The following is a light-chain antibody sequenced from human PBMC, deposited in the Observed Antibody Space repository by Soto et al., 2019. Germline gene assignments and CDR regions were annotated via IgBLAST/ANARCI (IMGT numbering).Light chain of an antibody. Sequence: DIQMTQSPSSLSASVGDTISITCRSFQTIRKSLNWYQQKAGKAPRLLIYDASTLQSGVPSRFSGSGSGTEFSLTISSLQPDEFATYYCQCYSSYPWTFGQGTKVDIK. V-gene: IGKV1-39*02. CDR1: QTIRKS. CDR3: QCYSSYPWT. CDR2: DAS. J-gene: IGKJ1*01.